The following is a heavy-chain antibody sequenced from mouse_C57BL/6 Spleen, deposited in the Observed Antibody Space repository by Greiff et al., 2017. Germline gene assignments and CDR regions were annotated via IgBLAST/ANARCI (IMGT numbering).Heavy chain of an antibody. D-gene: IGHD2-4*01. Sequence: VQLQQSGAELVRPGASVKLSCKASGYTFTDYYINWVKQRPGQGLEWIARIYPGSGNTYYNEKFKGKATLTAEKSSSTAYMQLSSLTSEDSAVYFCARDFGYDYDGGAMDYWGQGTSVTVSS. V-gene: IGHV1-76*01. CDR1: GYTFTDYY. CDR3: ARDFGYDYDGGAMDY. CDR2: IYPGSGNT. J-gene: IGHJ4*01.